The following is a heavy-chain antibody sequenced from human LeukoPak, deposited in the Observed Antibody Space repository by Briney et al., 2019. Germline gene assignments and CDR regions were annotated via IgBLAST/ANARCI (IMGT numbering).Heavy chain of an antibody. CDR3: ARAGHRRYYYDNGYDY. CDR2: IKQDGSEK. J-gene: IGHJ4*02. D-gene: IGHD3-22*01. Sequence: QTGGSLRLSCAASGFTFSSYWMSWVRQAPGKGLEWVANIKQDGSEKYYVDSEKGRFTISRDNAKNSLYLQMNSLRAEDTAVYYCARAGHRRYYYDNGYDYWGQGTLVTVSS. CDR1: GFTFSSYW. V-gene: IGHV3-7*01.